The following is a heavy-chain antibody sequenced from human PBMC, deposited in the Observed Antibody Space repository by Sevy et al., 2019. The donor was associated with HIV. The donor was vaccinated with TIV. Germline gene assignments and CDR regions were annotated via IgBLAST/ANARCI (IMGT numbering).Heavy chain of an antibody. CDR3: AKTGRQWLVRGGYYFDY. CDR1: GFTFSSYA. Sequence: GGSLRLSCAASGFTFSSYAMNWVRQAPGKGLEWVSAISGSGGSTYYADSVKGRFTISRDNSKNTLYLQMNSLRAEDTAVYYYAKTGRQWLVRGGYYFDYWGQGTLVTVSS. CDR2: ISGSGGST. V-gene: IGHV3-23*01. D-gene: IGHD6-19*01. J-gene: IGHJ4*02.